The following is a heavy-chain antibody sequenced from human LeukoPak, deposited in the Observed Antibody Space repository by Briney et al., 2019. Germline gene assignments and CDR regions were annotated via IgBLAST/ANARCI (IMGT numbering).Heavy chain of an antibody. CDR3: ARYDFWSGYFMDV. Sequence: SGTLSLTCPVSGCSNSSSIYYWGWLRQPPGKGLEWVGYIYYSGSTNYNPSLKRRVTISVDTSKNQFSLKLSSVTAADTAVYYCARYDFWSGYFMDVWGKGTTVTVSS. CDR2: IYYSGST. CDR1: GCSNSSSIYY. J-gene: IGHJ6*03. D-gene: IGHD3-3*01. V-gene: IGHV4-61*05.